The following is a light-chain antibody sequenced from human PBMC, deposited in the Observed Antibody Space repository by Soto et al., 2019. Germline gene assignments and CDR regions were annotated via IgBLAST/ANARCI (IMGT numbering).Light chain of an antibody. CDR1: SSDVGGYNY. CDR3: SSYTRSITVV. V-gene: IGLV2-14*03. CDR2: DVT. J-gene: IGLJ2*01. Sequence: QSALTQPASVSGSPGQSITISCTGTSSDVGGYNYVFWYQQHPGKAPKLIIYDVTNRPSGISNRFSGSKSGNTASLTISGLQAEDEAAYYCSSYTRSITVVFGGGTKLTVL.